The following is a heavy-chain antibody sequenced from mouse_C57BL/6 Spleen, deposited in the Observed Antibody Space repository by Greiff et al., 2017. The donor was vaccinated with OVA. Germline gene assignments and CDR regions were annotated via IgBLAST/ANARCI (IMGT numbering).Heavy chain of an antibody. CDR3: ARLNWDPYYFDY. D-gene: IGHD4-1*01. CDR1: GYTFTDYN. J-gene: IGHJ2*01. V-gene: IGHV1-22*01. Sequence: VQLKESGPELVKPGASVKMSCKASGYTFTDYNMHWVKQSHGKSLEWLGYINPNNGGTSYNQKFKGKATLTVNKSSSTAYMELRSLTSEDSAVYYCARLNWDPYYFDYWGQGTTLTVSS. CDR2: INPNNGGT.